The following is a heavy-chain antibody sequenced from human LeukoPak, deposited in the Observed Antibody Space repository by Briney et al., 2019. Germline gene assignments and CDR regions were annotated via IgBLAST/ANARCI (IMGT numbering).Heavy chain of an antibody. CDR1: GDTFANYN. Sequence: GASVKVSCKASGDTFANYNVNWVRQAAGQGLEWMGWISAYNGNTNYAQKLQGRVTMTTDTSTSTAYMELRSLRSDDTAVYYCARVTTEGFDYWGQGTLVTVSS. V-gene: IGHV1-18*01. J-gene: IGHJ4*02. CDR3: ARVTTEGFDY. CDR2: ISAYNGNT. D-gene: IGHD4-11*01.